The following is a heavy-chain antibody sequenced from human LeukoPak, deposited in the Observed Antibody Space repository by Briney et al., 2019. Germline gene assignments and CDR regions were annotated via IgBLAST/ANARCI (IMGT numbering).Heavy chain of an antibody. J-gene: IGHJ4*02. D-gene: IGHD3-10*01. CDR3: ARDKPNGYGSGSYIFDY. V-gene: IGHV1-46*01. CDR2: INPSGGST. Sequence: ASAKVSCKASGYTFTSYYMHWVRQAPGQGLEWMGIINPSGGSTSYAQKFQGRVTMTRDTSTSTVYMELSSLRSEDTAVYYCARDKPNGYGSGSYIFDYWGQGTLVTVSS. CDR1: GYTFTSYY.